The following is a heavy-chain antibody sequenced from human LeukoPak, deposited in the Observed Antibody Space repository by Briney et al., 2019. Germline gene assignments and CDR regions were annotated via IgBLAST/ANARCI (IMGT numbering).Heavy chain of an antibody. CDR1: GGTFSSYA. CDR3: ESLMTTVIRYYYYMDV. V-gene: IGHV1-69*13. D-gene: IGHD4-17*01. CDR2: IIPIFGTA. J-gene: IGHJ6*03. Sequence: SVKVSCKASGGTFSSYAISWVRQAPGQGLEWMGGIIPIFGTANYAQKFQGRVTITADESTSTAYMELSSLRSEDTAVYYCESLMTTVIRYYYYMDVWGKGTTVTVSS.